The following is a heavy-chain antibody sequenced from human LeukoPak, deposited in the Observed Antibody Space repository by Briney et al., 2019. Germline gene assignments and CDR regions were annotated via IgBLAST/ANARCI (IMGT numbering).Heavy chain of an antibody. CDR2: IYYSGST. CDR3: ARQWFDP. Sequence: ASETLSLTCTVSGGSISSTTYYWGWIRQPPGKGLEWIGSIYYSGSTYYNPSLKSRVTISVDTSKNQFSLKLSSVTAADTAVYYCARQWFDPWGQGTLVTVSS. CDR1: GGSISSTTYY. V-gene: IGHV4-39*01. J-gene: IGHJ5*02.